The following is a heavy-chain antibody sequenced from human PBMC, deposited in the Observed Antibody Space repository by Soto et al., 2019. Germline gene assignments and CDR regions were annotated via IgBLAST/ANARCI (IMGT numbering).Heavy chain of an antibody. CDR2: IYPGDSDT. D-gene: IGHD1-1*01. V-gene: IGHV5-51*01. J-gene: IGHJ3*02. CDR1: GFRVTTYW. CDR3: ARLYTDAFDI. Sequence: PGESLKISCKGSGFRVTTYWMAWVRQLPGKGLEWMGIIYPGDSDTRYSPSFQGQVTISADKSISTAYLQWSSLKASDTAMYYCARLYTDAFDIWGQGTMVTVSS.